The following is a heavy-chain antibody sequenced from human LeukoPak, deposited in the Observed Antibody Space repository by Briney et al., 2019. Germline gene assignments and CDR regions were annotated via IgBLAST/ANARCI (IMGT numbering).Heavy chain of an antibody. CDR3: APKDGTLTLIDY. J-gene: IGHJ4*02. V-gene: IGHV3-23*01. D-gene: IGHD1-26*01. CDR1: GFTFSSYA. Sequence: GGSLRLSCAASGFTFSSYAMSWVRQAPGKGLEWVSAISASGGSTYYADSLKGRFTVSRDNSKNTLYLQMNSLRADDTALYYCAPKDGTLTLIDYWGQGTLVTVSS. CDR2: ISASGGST.